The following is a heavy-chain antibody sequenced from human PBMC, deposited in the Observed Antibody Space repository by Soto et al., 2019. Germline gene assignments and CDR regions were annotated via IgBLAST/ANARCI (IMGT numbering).Heavy chain of an antibody. J-gene: IGHJ6*03. CDR3: ARAGRDWNRRPNYYYYYMDV. CDR2: INPNSGGT. CDR1: GYTFTGYY. D-gene: IGHD1-1*01. Sequence: GASVKVSCKASGYTFTGYYMHWVRQAPGQGLEWMGWINPNSGGTNYAQKFQGWVTMTRDTSISTAYMELSRLRSDDTAVYYCARAGRDWNRRPNYYYYYMDVWGKGTTVTVSS. V-gene: IGHV1-2*04.